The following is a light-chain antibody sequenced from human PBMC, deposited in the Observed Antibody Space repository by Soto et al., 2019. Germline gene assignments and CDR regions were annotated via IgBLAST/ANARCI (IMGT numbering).Light chain of an antibody. Sequence: IQMTQSPSTLSASVGDRVTITCRASQDISAYLDWYQQKPGRAPKLLIFDVSSLESGVPAKFSGSGSGTEFTLTISSLQPYDFATYYCQQYFSRLWTFGQGTKVEIK. CDR2: DVS. V-gene: IGKV1-5*01. J-gene: IGKJ1*01. CDR1: QDISAY. CDR3: QQYFSRLWT.